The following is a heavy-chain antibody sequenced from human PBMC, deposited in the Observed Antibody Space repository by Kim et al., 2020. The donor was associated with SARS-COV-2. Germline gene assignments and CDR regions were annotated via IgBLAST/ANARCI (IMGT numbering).Heavy chain of an antibody. V-gene: IGHV5-10-1*01. Sequence: PSFQAHVTISADKSISTAYLQWSSLKASDTAMYYCARRGMATKSGEAFDIWGQGTMVTVSS. J-gene: IGHJ3*02. CDR3: ARRGMATKSGEAFDI. D-gene: IGHD5-12*01.